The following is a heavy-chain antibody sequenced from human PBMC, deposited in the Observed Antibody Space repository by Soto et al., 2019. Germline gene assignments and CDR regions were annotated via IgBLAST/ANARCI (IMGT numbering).Heavy chain of an antibody. Sequence: QVQLVQSGAEVKKPGASVKVSCKASGYTFTGYYMHWVRQAPGQGLEWMGWINPNSGGTNYAQKFQGRVIMTRDTSVSTAYMELSRLRSDDTAVYYCAREGGVGSSSPVWFDPWGQGTLVTVSS. D-gene: IGHD6-6*01. V-gene: IGHV1-2*02. CDR2: INPNSGGT. CDR1: GYTFTGYY. J-gene: IGHJ5*02. CDR3: AREGGVGSSSPVWFDP.